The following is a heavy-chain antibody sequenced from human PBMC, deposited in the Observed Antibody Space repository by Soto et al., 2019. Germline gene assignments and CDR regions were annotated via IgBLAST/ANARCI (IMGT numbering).Heavy chain of an antibody. CDR2: AYYRSKWYN. V-gene: IGHV6-1*01. CDR3: ARAWGFSSGWYGSFSY. Sequence: SQTISLTCAISGDSVSSNRAAWNWIRQSPSRGLEWLGRAYYRSKWYNDYAVSVKSRITINPDTSKNQFSLQLNSATPEDTAVYYCARAWGFSSGWYGSFSYWGQGTLVTVSS. D-gene: IGHD6-19*01. J-gene: IGHJ4*02. CDR1: GDSVSSNRAA.